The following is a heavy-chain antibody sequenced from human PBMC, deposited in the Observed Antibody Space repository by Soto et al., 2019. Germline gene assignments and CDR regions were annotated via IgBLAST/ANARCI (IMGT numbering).Heavy chain of an antibody. D-gene: IGHD3-10*01. CDR1: GFTFSSYG. V-gene: IGHV3-33*01. Sequence: SLRLSCAASGFTFSSYGMHWARQAPGKGLEWVAVIWYDGSNKYYADSVKGRFTISRDNSKNTLYLQMNSLRAEDTAVYYCARASAESGVYYYYYGMDVWGQGTTVTVSS. J-gene: IGHJ6*02. CDR3: ARASAESGVYYYYYGMDV. CDR2: IWYDGSNK.